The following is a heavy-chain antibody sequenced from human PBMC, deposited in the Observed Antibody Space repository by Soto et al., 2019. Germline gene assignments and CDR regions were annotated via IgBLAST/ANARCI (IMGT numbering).Heavy chain of an antibody. V-gene: IGHV3-23*01. CDR3: ARYLFLDGPLTN. CDR2: ISGSGGST. Sequence: EVQLLESGGGLVQPGGSLRLSCAASGFTFSSYAMSWVRQAPGKGLEWVSAISGSGGSTYYADSVKGRFTISRDNSKNPLYLQMNSLRAEDTAVYYCARYLFLDGPLTNWGQGTLVTVSS. J-gene: IGHJ4*02. CDR1: GFTFSSYA. D-gene: IGHD1-1*01.